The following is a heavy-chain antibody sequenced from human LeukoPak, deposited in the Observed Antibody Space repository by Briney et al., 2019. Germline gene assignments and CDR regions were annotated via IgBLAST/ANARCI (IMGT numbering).Heavy chain of an antibody. V-gene: IGHV4-59*01. CDR2: IYYSGST. D-gene: IGHD5-24*01. J-gene: IGHJ4*02. CDR1: GGSISSYY. Sequence: SETLSLTCTVSGGSISSYYWSWIRQPPGKGLEWIGYIYYSGSTNYNPSLKSRVTISVDTSKNQFSLKLSSVTAADTAVYFCMRHEEEDGYNAKPFDFWGQGTLVTVSS. CDR3: MRHEEEDGYNAKPFDF.